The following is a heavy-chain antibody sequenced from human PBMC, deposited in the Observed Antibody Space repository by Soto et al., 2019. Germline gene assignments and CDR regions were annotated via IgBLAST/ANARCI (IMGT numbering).Heavy chain of an antibody. CDR2: ISGSGGST. CDR1: GFTFSSYA. J-gene: IGHJ4*02. V-gene: IGHV3-23*04. Sequence: EVQLVESGGVVVQPGGSLRLSCAVSGFTFSSYAMSWVRQAPGKGLEWVSSISGSGGSTYYADSVKGRFTISRDNSKNTLYLQMNSLRAEDTAEYSCAKVAVAGPHGGYFDYWGQGTLVTVSS. CDR3: AKVAVAGPHGGYFDY. D-gene: IGHD6-19*01.